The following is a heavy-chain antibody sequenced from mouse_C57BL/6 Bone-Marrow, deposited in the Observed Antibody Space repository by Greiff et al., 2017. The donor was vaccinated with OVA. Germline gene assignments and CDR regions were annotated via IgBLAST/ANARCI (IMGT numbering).Heavy chain of an antibody. CDR1: GFTFSDFY. Sequence: DVQLVESGGGLVQPGGSLKLSCAASGFTFSDFYMYWIRQTPEKRLEWVAYISNGGGSTYYPATVKGRFTISRDNAKNTLYLQMSRLKSEDTAMYYCARLDAMDYWGQGTSVTVSS. J-gene: IGHJ4*01. CDR2: ISNGGGST. V-gene: IGHV5-12*01. CDR3: ARLDAMDY.